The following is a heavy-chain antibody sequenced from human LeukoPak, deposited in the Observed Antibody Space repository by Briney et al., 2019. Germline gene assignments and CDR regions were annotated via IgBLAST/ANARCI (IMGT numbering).Heavy chain of an antibody. CDR1: GFTFSTYN. Sequence: GGSLRLSCAASGFTFSTYNMNWVRQAPGKGLEWVSSITSSSSYTFYADSVKGRFTISRDNAKSSLYLQINSLKTEDTAVYYCATHTSWGSYFDYWGQGTLVTVSS. D-gene: IGHD3-10*01. J-gene: IGHJ4*02. CDR3: ATHTSWGSYFDY. V-gene: IGHV3-21*04. CDR2: ITSSSSYT.